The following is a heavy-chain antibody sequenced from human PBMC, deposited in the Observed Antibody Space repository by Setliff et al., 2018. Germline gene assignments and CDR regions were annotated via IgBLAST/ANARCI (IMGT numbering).Heavy chain of an antibody. J-gene: IGHJ4*02. CDR2: INPDGSEK. Sequence: HPGGSLRLSCVATGFSFRNCWASWVRQAPGKGPEWVASINPDGSEKYYVDSVKGRFTIFRDNARNSLSLQMNSLRSDDAAAYYCLGAGTCSYWGQGTLVTVSS. V-gene: IGHV3-7*01. CDR1: GFSFRNCW. D-gene: IGHD3-10*02. CDR3: LGAGTCSY.